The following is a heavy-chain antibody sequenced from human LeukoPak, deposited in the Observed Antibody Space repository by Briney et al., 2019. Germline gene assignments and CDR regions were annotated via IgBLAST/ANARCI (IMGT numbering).Heavy chain of an antibody. Sequence: GASVKVSCKASGYTFTGYYMHWVRQAPGQGLEWMGWINPNSGGTNYAQKFQGRVTMTRDTSISTAYMELSRLTSDDTAVYYCARDGPAVMVDFDYWGQGTLVTVSS. J-gene: IGHJ4*02. CDR3: ARDGPAVMVDFDY. V-gene: IGHV1-2*02. CDR1: GYTFTGYY. CDR2: INPNSGGT. D-gene: IGHD2-2*01.